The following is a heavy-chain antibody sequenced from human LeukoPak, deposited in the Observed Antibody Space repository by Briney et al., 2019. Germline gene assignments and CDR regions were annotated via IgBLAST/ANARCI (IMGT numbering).Heavy chain of an antibody. Sequence: ASVKVSCKASGYTFTSYGISWVRQAPGQGLEGMGWISAYNGNTNYAQKLQGRVTMTTDTSTSTAYMELRSLRSDDTAVYYCARVYSSSSLRRYYYYYMDVWGKGTTVTVSS. CDR2: ISAYNGNT. D-gene: IGHD6-6*01. V-gene: IGHV1-18*01. J-gene: IGHJ6*03. CDR1: GYTFTSYG. CDR3: ARVYSSSSLRRYYYYYMDV.